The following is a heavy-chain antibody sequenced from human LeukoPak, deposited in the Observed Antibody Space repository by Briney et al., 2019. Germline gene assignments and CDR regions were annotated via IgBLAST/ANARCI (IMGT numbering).Heavy chain of an antibody. CDR2: VNTVSSYI. D-gene: IGHD3-22*01. CDR1: GFVFSSYI. CDR3: VRLRRNSDSSGYFYYYDN. V-gene: IGHV3-21*01. Sequence: PGGSLRLSCAASGFVFSSYIFNCVRQAPGKGLEWGASVNTVSSYIYYADSVRGRFTISRDNAKNSVLLQMNSLRAEDMAMYYCVRLRRNSDSSGYFYYYDNWGQGTLVTVSS. J-gene: IGHJ4*02.